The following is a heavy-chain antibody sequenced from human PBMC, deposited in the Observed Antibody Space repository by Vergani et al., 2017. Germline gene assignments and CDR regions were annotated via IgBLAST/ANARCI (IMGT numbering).Heavy chain of an antibody. J-gene: IGHJ4*02. CDR2: ISYDGTQK. CDR3: ASISSGRREENFDY. Sequence: QGHLVESGGGVDQPGSSLRLSCVVSGFTSSYYGMHWVRQAPGKGLEWVAVISYDGTQKNYADSVKGRFTISRDNSKKTLYLQMISLRAEDTAVYYCASISSGRREENFDYWGQGTLVTVPS. V-gene: IGHV3-33*05. CDR1: GFTSSYYG. D-gene: IGHD6-19*01.